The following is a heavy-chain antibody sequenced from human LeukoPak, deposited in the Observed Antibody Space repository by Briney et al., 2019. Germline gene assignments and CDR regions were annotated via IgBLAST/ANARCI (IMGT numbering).Heavy chain of an antibody. CDR2: IYSGGST. CDR1: GFTVSSNY. D-gene: IGHD3-3*01. Sequence: GGSLRLSCAASGFTVSSNYMSWVRQAPGKGLEWASVIYSGGSTYYADSVKGRFTISRDNSKNTLYLQMNSLRAEDTAVYYCARDIKFLGWFDPWGQGTLVTVSS. J-gene: IGHJ5*02. V-gene: IGHV3-66*01. CDR3: ARDIKFLGWFDP.